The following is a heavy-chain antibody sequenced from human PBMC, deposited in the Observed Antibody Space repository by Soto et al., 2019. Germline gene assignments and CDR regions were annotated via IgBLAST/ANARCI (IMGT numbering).Heavy chain of an antibody. CDR1: GFSFSSYA. Sequence: GCSMRLSSAAAGFSFSSYAMTWVRQAPGKGLEWVSAISGSGGSTYYADSVKGRFTISRDNSKNTLYLQMNSLRAEDTAVYYCANAITLIPTWCQGTLVTVSS. CDR2: ISGSGGST. CDR3: ANAITLIPT. J-gene: IGHJ4*02. D-gene: IGHD2-2*02. V-gene: IGHV3-23*01.